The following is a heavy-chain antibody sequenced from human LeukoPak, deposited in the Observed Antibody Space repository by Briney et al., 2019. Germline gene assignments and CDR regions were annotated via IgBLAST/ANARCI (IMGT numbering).Heavy chain of an antibody. CDR3: ARGVVVVKGNWFDP. CDR1: GGSISSGSYY. Sequence: SETLSLTCTVSGGSISSGSYYWSWIRQPAGKGLEWIGRIYTSGSTNYNPSLKSRVTIPVDTSKSQFSLKLSSVTAADTAVYYCARGVVVVKGNWFDPWGQGTLVTVSS. CDR2: IYTSGST. V-gene: IGHV4-61*02. D-gene: IGHD3-22*01. J-gene: IGHJ5*02.